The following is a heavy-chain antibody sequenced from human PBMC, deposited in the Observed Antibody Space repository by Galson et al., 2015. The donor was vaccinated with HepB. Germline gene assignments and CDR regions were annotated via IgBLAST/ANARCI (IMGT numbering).Heavy chain of an antibody. Sequence: SLRLSCAASGFTFSSYAMHWVRQAPGKGLEWVAVISYDGSNKYYADSVKGRFTISRDNSKKTLYLQMNSLRAEDTAVYYCARGGPLHIVVVTAIQADFDHWGQGTLVTVSS. D-gene: IGHD2-21*02. J-gene: IGHJ4*02. V-gene: IGHV3-30-3*01. CDR2: ISYDGSNK. CDR3: ARGGPLHIVVVTAIQADFDH. CDR1: GFTFSSYA.